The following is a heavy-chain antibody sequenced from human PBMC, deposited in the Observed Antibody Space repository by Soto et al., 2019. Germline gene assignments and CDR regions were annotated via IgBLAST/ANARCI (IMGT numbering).Heavy chain of an antibody. D-gene: IGHD3-10*01. CDR3: ARGRSASSDFDS. Sequence: EVQLVESGGGLVQPGGSLRLSCAASGFTVSTYYMNWVRQAPGEGLEWVSVVYSGGTTYYADSVRGRFTISRDNSKSTLFLQMNSLRAEDTAVYYCARGRSASSDFDSWDQGTLVTVSS. CDR2: VYSGGTT. J-gene: IGHJ4*02. V-gene: IGHV3-66*01. CDR1: GFTVSTYY.